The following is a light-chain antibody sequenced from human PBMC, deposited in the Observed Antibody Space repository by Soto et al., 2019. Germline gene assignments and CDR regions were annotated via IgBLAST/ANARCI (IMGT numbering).Light chain of an antibody. V-gene: IGKV3-20*01. J-gene: IGKJ2*01. Sequence: EIVLTQSPGTLSLSPGERGTLSCRASQSVSSNYLAWYQQKPGQAPRLLIYGASSRATGIPDRFSGSGSGTDFTLTISRLEPEDFAVYYCQQYGSSRPNTFGQGTKLEIK. CDR1: QSVSSNY. CDR3: QQYGSSRPNT. CDR2: GAS.